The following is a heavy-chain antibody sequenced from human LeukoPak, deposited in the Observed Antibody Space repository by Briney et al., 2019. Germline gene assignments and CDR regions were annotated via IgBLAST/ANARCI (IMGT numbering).Heavy chain of an antibody. CDR2: IKPDGSEK. CDR1: GFTFRHYW. Sequence: GGSLRLSCAASGFTFRHYWMNWVRQASGKGLEWVANIKPDGSEKRYADSVMGRFTISRDNAENSLYLQMNSLRAEDTAVYYCARVVGTDEGPDYWGQGTLVTVSS. D-gene: IGHD1-7*01. J-gene: IGHJ4*02. V-gene: IGHV3-7*04. CDR3: ARVVGTDEGPDY.